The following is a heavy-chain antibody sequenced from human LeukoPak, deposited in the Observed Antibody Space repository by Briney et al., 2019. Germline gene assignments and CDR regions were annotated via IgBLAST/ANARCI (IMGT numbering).Heavy chain of an antibody. CDR3: ARVWFGYFFQ. V-gene: IGHV3-53*01. CDR2: IHTGGTT. Sequence: GGSLRLSCAASGFDVSFNYVGWVRQAPGKGLEWVSVIHTGGTTHYADSVKGRFTISKDTSNNTVYLQMNNVRAEDTANYYCARVWFGYFFQWGQGALVTVSS. CDR1: GFDVSFNY. D-gene: IGHD3-10*01. J-gene: IGHJ4*02.